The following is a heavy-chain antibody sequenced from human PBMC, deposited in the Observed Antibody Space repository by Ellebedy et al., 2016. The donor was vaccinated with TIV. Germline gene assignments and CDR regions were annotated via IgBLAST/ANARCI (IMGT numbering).Heavy chain of an antibody. V-gene: IGHV3-66*01. J-gene: IGHJ3*02. Sequence: GESLKISCAASGFNVTINYMSWVRQAPGKGLEWVSVINRAGGTYYADSLKGRFTISRDISKNTVFPQIKSLRAEDTAVYYCSRETYNDVDLNLWGIFDMWGQGTLVTVSS. CDR2: INRAGGT. CDR3: SRETYNDVDLNLWGIFDM. CDR1: GFNVTINY. D-gene: IGHD1-1*01.